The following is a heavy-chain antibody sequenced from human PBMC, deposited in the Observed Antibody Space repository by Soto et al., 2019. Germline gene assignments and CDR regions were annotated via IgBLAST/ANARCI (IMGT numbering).Heavy chain of an antibody. D-gene: IGHD6-13*01. CDR1: GDSVSSNSAA. CDR2: TYYRSKWYN. V-gene: IGHV6-1*01. Sequence: SQTLSLTCAISGDSVSSNSAAWNWIRQSPSRGLEWLGRTYYRSKWYNDYAVSVKSRITINPDTSKNQFSLQLNSVTPEDTAVYYCARIGVSSSWYVDYYFDYWGQGTLVTVSS. CDR3: ARIGVSSSWYVDYYFDY. J-gene: IGHJ4*02.